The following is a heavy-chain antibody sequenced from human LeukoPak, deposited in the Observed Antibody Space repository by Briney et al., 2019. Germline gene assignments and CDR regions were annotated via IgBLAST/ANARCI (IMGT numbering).Heavy chain of an antibody. D-gene: IGHD5-12*01. V-gene: IGHV3-74*01. CDR3: ARGVIAATISYFDY. CDR2: INSDGNSI. J-gene: IGHJ4*02. Sequence: PGGSLRLSCAASGFTFSSYWMHWVRQAPGKGLVWVSRINSDGNSIDHADSVKGRFTISRDNAKNTLYLQMNSLRAEDTAVYYCARGVIAATISYFDYWGQGALVTVSS. CDR1: GFTFSSYW.